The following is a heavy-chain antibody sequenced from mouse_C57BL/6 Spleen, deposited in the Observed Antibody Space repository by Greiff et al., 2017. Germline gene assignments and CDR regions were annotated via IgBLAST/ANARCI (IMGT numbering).Heavy chain of an antibody. V-gene: IGHV1-69*01. CDR3: ATNYYGAYFDY. D-gene: IGHD1-1*01. CDR1: GYTFTSYW. Sequence: VQLQQPGAELVMPGASVKLSCKASGYTFTSYWMHWVKQRPGQGLEWIGEIDPSDSYTNYNQKFKGKSTLTVDKSSSTAYMQLSSLTSEDSAVYYCATNYYGAYFDYWGQGTTLTVSS. J-gene: IGHJ2*01. CDR2: IDPSDSYT.